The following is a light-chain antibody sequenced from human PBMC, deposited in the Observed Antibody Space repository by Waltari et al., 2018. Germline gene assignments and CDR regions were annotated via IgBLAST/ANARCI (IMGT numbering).Light chain of an antibody. Sequence: QAVVTQEPSVTVSPGGTVTLTCGSIPGPVTGSHWHYWFQQKAGQAPMTLIYDPNIRHSLPPARFSGSLLVGKAALTLSCAQPEDEADYYCLLTFKGPRVFGGGTKLTVL. CDR3: LLTFKGPRV. CDR1: PGPVTGSHW. CDR2: DPN. J-gene: IGLJ3*02. V-gene: IGLV7-46*01.